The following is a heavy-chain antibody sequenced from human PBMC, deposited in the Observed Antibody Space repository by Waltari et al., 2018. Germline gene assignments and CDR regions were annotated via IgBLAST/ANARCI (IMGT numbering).Heavy chain of an antibody. CDR2: ISGSGSNR. D-gene: IGHD6-25*01. Sequence: EVQLLESGGGLFQPGGSLRLSCIGSGFPFREFGMAWVRQAPGEGLEWVSTISGSGSNRHYSDSVEGRFTVSRDNSMNTFYLEMTSLRAEDTAMYFCTRDAGPAASFFDFWGQGTLVTVSS. CDR3: TRDAGPAASFFDF. J-gene: IGHJ4*02. CDR1: GFPFREFG. V-gene: IGHV3-23*01.